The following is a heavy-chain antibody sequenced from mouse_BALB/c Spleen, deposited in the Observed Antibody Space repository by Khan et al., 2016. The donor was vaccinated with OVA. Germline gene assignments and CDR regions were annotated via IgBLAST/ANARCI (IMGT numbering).Heavy chain of an antibody. Sequence: QVQLKESGAELARPGASVKMSCKASGYTFTSYTIHWIKKRPGQGLEWIGYINPSNGYTNYNQKFKDKATLTTDKSSTTAYLQLSSLTSDDPSVYNLLSGGADHRNGGGFAYCGQVTLVTVSA. V-gene: IGHV1-4*01. CDR3: LSGGADHRNGGGFAY. J-gene: IGHJ3*01. CDR2: INPSNGYT. CDR1: GYTFTSYT. D-gene: IGHD1-3*01.